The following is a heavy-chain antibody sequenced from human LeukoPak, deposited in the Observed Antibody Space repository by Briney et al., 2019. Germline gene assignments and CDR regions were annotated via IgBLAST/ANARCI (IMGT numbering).Heavy chain of an antibody. CDR2: IWYDGSQK. V-gene: IGHV3-33*01. CDR3: ARDYCSTTSCLDY. Sequence: GGSLRLSCVASGFTFSNYGMLWVRQPPGKGLEWVAVIWYDGSQKYYADSVKGRFTISRDDSQNTLYLQMNSLGAEDTAVYYCARDYCSTTSCLDYWGQGTLVTVSS. D-gene: IGHD2-2*01. J-gene: IGHJ4*02. CDR1: GFTFSNYG.